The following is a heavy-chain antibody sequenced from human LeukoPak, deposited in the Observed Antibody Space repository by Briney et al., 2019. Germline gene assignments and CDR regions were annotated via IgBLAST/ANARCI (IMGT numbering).Heavy chain of an antibody. J-gene: IGHJ4*02. CDR2: INERATII. V-gene: IGHV3-74*01. CDR1: GFTLSNYW. CDR3: AKLVGATTSYFDY. Sequence: GGSLRLSCAASGFTLSNYWMHWVRQAPGKGLEWVSRINERATIISYADSVKGRFTISRDNSKNTLYLQMNSLRAEDTAVYYCAKLVGATTSYFDYWGRGTLVTVSS. D-gene: IGHD1-26*01.